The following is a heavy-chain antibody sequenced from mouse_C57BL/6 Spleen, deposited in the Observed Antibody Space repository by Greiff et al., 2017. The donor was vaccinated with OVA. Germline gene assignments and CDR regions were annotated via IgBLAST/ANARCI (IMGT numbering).Heavy chain of an antibody. D-gene: IGHD1-1*01. V-gene: IGHV1-69*01. CDR3: ARSGYYYGSSLYYAMDY. Sequence: VQLQQPGAELVMPGASVKLSCKASGYTFTSYWMHWVKQRPGQGLEWIGEIDPSDSYTNYNQKFKGKSTLTVDKSSSTAYMQLSSLTSEDSAVYYCARSGYYYGSSLYYAMDYWGQGTSVTVSS. CDR2: IDPSDSYT. J-gene: IGHJ4*01. CDR1: GYTFTSYW.